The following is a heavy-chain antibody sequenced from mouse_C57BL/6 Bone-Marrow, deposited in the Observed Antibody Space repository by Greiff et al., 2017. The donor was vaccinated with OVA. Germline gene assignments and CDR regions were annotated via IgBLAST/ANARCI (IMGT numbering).Heavy chain of an antibody. Sequence: EVKLQQSGPELVKPGASVKISCKASGYTFTDYYMNWVKQSHGKSLEWIGDINPNNGGTSYNQKFKGKATLTVDKSSSTAYMELRSLTSEDSAVYYCARAEELFTTVVALHWYFDVWGTGTTVTVSS. V-gene: IGHV1-26*01. CDR1: GYTFTDYY. J-gene: IGHJ1*03. CDR2: INPNNGGT. D-gene: IGHD1-1*01. CDR3: ARAEELFTTVVALHWYFDV.